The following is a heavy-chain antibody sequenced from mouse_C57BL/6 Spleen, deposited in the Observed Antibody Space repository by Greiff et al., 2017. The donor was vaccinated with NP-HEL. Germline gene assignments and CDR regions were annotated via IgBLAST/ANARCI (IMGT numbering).Heavy chain of an antibody. D-gene: IGHD1-1*01. CDR2: IDPSDSST. V-gene: IGHV1-69*01. Sequence: VQLQQSGAELVMPGASVKLSCKASGYTFTSYWMHWVKQRPGQGLEWIGEIDPSDSSTNYNQKFKGKSTLTVDKSSSTAYMQLSSLTSEDSAVYYCARAHYYGSTSFAYWGQGTLVTVSA. J-gene: IGHJ3*01. CDR3: ARAHYYGSTSFAY. CDR1: GYTFTSYW.